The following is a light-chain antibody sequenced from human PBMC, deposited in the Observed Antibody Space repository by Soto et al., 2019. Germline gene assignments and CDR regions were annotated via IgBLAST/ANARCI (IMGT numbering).Light chain of an antibody. CDR2: EVN. CDR1: SSDVGGYNS. V-gene: IGLV2-14*01. Sequence: QSALTQPASVSGSPGQSITVSCTGTSSDVGGYNSVSWYQQHPGKTPKLMIFEVNNRPSGVSDRFSGFKSANTAYLTISGVQPEDEADYHCSSYTTIKTVVFGGGTKLTVL. J-gene: IGLJ2*01. CDR3: SSYTTIKTVV.